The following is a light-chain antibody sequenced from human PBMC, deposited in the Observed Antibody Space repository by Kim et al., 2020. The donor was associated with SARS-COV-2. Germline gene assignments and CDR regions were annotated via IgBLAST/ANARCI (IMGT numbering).Light chain of an antibody. CDR2: AAS. J-gene: IGKJ2*01. V-gene: IGKV1-8*01. CDR3: QQYYSDPPYT. Sequence: TGDRVIITCRASQGVGSYLAWYQQKPGKAPKLLIYAASTLQSGVPSRFSGSGSGTEFTLTISCLQSEDFATYYCQQYYSDPPYTFGQGTMVEIK. CDR1: QGVGSY.